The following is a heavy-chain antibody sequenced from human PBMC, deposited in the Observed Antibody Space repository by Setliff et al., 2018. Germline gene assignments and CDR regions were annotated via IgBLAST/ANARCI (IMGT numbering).Heavy chain of an antibody. CDR3: ARGRNIKLRLLDS. V-gene: IGHV4-34*01. D-gene: IGHD1-20*01. J-gene: IGHJ4*02. CDR1: GGTFSYYY. Sequence: SETLSLTCAASGGTFSYYYWTWIRQPPGKGLEWIGEINHSGSASYNPSLESRVTISIDTSKNQFSLNLRYVTAADTGLYYCARGRNIKLRLLDSWGQGKLVTVSS. CDR2: INHSGSA.